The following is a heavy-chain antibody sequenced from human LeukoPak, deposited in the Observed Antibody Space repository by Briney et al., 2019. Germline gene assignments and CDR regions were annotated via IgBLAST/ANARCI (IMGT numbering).Heavy chain of an antibody. CDR1: GLTLSSYA. J-gene: IGHJ6*03. CDR2: ITYDGSNK. V-gene: IGHV3-30*04. D-gene: IGHD2-15*01. Sequence: PGGSLRRSCAASGLTLSSYAKHWVRQAPGKGLEWVAVITYDGSNKYYADSVKGRFTISRDNAKNSLYLQMNSLRAEDTAVYYCARDPGYCSGGSCQYYYYYYMDVWGKGTTVTVSS. CDR3: ARDPGYCSGGSCQYYYYYYMDV.